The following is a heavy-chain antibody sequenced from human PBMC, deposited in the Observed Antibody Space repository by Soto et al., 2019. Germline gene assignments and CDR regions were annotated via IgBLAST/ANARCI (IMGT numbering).Heavy chain of an antibody. CDR1: GFTFSTYA. CDR3: AKDLYGDYGGVDY. V-gene: IGHV3-23*01. Sequence: EVQLLDSGGGLVQPGGSLRLSCAASGFTFSTYAMSWVRQAPGKGLEWVSTITGSGSSTYYADSVKGRFTISRDNSKNALSRKMNSLRAEDTAVYYCAKDLYGDYGGVDYWGQGTLVTVSS. CDR2: ITGSGSST. D-gene: IGHD4-17*01. J-gene: IGHJ4*02.